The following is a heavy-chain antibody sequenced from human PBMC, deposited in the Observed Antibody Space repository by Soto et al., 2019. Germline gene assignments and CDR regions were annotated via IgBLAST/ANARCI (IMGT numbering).Heavy chain of an antibody. Sequence: PSETLSLTCTVSGGSISSSSYYWGWIRQPPGKGLEWIGSIYYSGSTYYNPSLKSRVTISVDTSKNQFSLKLSSVTAADTAVYYCASGEWELLPGDYWGQGTLVTVS. V-gene: IGHV4-39*01. CDR3: ASGEWELLPGDY. CDR1: GGSISSSSYY. D-gene: IGHD1-26*01. J-gene: IGHJ4*02. CDR2: IYYSGST.